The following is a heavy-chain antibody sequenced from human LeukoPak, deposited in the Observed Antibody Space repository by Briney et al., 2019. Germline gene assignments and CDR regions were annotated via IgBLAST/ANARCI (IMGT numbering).Heavy chain of an antibody. CDR2: INPHSGGT. J-gene: IGHJ4*02. CDR1: GYTFTAYH. V-gene: IGHV1-2*02. D-gene: IGHD3-10*01. Sequence: ASVKVSCKASGYTFTAYHMHWVRQAPGQGLEWMGWINPHSGGTNYAQKFQGRVTMTRDTSISTAYMELSSLRSEDTAVYYCARVATNYGSGSYPMGYWGQGTLVTVSS. CDR3: ARVATNYGSGSYPMGY.